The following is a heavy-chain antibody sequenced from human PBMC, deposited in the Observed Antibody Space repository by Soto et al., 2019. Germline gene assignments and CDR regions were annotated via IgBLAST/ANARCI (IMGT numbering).Heavy chain of an antibody. V-gene: IGHV4-59*01. CDR3: ARGGPGDAFDV. J-gene: IGHJ3*01. CDR1: GASIGSYY. Sequence: QALLQESGPALVKPSETLTLTCTVSGASIGSYYWTWIRQSPGKRLEWVGYVRHSGDGYHPSLKSRVTISSDTSKNQVSQKMTNVTAADTAFYYCARGGPGDAFDVWGQGTFVVVS. CDR2: VRHSGD.